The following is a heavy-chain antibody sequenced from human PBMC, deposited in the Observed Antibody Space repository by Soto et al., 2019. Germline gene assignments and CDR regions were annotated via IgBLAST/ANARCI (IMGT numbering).Heavy chain of an antibody. V-gene: IGHV3-74*01. D-gene: IGHD3-9*01. CDR3: ARAMTGAFDY. J-gene: IGHJ4*02. CDR2: ISSDGSTT. Sequence: GGSMRVSCGAAGFTCGGYGGHWVRQAPGKGLVWVSRISSDGSTTSYADSVKGRFTISRDNAKNTLYLQMNSLRAEDTAVYYCARAMTGAFDYWGQGTLVTVSS. CDR1: GFTCGGYG.